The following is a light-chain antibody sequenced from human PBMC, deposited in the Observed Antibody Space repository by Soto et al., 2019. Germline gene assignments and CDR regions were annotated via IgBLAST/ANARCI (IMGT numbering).Light chain of an antibody. Sequence: VLTQPPSASGTPGQRVTISCSGSSSNIRSNTVNWYQQLPGTAPRLLMYRSDQRPSGVPDRFSGSKSGTSASLAISGLQSEDEADYYCAAWDDSLNGRVFGTGTKVTVL. CDR3: AAWDDSLNGRV. V-gene: IGLV1-44*01. J-gene: IGLJ1*01. CDR1: SSNIRSNT. CDR2: RSD.